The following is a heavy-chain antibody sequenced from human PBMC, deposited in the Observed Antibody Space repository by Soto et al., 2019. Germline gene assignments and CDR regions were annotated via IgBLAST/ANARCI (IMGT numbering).Heavy chain of an antibody. CDR1: GGSIRSGGYY. D-gene: IGHD5-18*01. CDR3: ARDRLMATAGTARNYFGLDV. J-gene: IGHJ6*02. V-gene: IGHV4-31*03. Sequence: LSLTCTVSGGSIRSGGYYWSWVRQNPRKGLEWIGNIYYSGNTYYNPSLKSRLTISVDTSKNQFSLNLSSVTAADTAVYYCARDRLMATAGTARNYFGLDVWGQGNTVTVSS. CDR2: IYYSGNT.